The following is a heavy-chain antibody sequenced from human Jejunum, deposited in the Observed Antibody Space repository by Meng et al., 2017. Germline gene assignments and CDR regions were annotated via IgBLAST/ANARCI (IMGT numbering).Heavy chain of an antibody. Sequence: GESLKISCAASGFSFRNYWMTWVRQAPGKGLEWVTGINQDGSTIYSVDSVKGRFTVSRDNAKNSVHLQMSTLRAEDTAVYYCARIGYDGWSLEHWGQGTLVTVSS. CDR1: GFSFRNYW. CDR2: INQDGSTI. CDR3: ARIGYDGWSLEH. D-gene: IGHD3-22*01. V-gene: IGHV3-7*01. J-gene: IGHJ4*02.